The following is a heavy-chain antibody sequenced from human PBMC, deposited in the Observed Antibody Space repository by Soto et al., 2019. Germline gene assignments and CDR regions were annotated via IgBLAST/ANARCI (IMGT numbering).Heavy chain of an antibody. CDR1: DGSISNCY. D-gene: IGHD1-20*01. CDR3: ARAKSSDWYKLEYKWFDQ. CDR2: IFYNGIT. J-gene: IGHJ5*02. V-gene: IGHV4-59*01. Sequence: SETLSLTCTVSDGSISNCYWTWIRQPPGKGLEWIGYIFYNGITNYNPSLKSRVTISVDTNKNQFSLKVSSVTAADTAVYYCARAKSSDWYKLEYKWFDQGGQGTLVIDSA.